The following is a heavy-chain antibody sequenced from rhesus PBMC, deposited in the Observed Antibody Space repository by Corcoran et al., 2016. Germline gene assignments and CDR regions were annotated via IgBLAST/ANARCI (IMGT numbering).Heavy chain of an antibody. Sequence: EVQLVETGGGLVQPGGSLKLSCAASGFTFSSYGMSWVRQAPGKGLEWVSAINSGGVSTYYEDSVKGPFDLSRDNSKNPLSLQMNSLRAEDTAVYYCAKDSGLRGQRLVPRRYFDYWGQGVLVTVSS. D-gene: IGHD6-31*01. J-gene: IGHJ4*01. CDR3: AKDSGLRGQRLVPRRYFDY. V-gene: IGHV3S5*01. CDR1: GFTFSSYG. CDR2: INSGGVST.